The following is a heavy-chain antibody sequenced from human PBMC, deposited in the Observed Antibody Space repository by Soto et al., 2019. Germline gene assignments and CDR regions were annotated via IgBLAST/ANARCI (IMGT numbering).Heavy chain of an antibody. CDR2: ISAYNGNT. CDR3: ARDTLRIIWSGYKHFDY. J-gene: IGHJ4*02. V-gene: IGHV1-18*04. Sequence: QVQLVQSGAEVKKPGASVKVSCKASGYTFTSYGISWVRQAPGQGLEWMGWISAYNGNTNYAQKLQGRVTMTTDTSTSTAYMELRSLRSDDTAVYYCARDTLRIIWSGYKHFDYWGQGTLVTVSS. D-gene: IGHD3-3*01. CDR1: GYTFTSYG.